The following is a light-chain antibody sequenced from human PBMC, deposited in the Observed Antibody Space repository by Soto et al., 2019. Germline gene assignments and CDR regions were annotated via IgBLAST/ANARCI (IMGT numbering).Light chain of an antibody. Sequence: DIPMTQSPSTLSASVGDRVTITCRASQSISTWLAWYQQKPGKPPKLLIYKASILESGVPSRFSGSGSGTEFTLTISSLQADDLATYYCQQYNGYGRFGQGTKVDIK. CDR2: KAS. CDR1: QSISTW. J-gene: IGKJ1*01. V-gene: IGKV1-5*03. CDR3: QQYNGYGR.